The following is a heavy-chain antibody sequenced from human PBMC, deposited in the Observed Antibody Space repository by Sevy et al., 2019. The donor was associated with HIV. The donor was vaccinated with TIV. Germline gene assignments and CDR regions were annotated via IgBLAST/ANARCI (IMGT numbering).Heavy chain of an antibody. CDR1: GASISTNY. CDR3: ARIWGHEGSYFDP. V-gene: IGHV4-59*08. J-gene: IGHJ4*02. Sequence: SETLSLTCTVSGASISTNYWSWIRQAPGKGLEWIGSIYYSGSANYNPSLQSRVIISVDLSKDQVSLRLSSVTAADTAVYYCARIWGHEGSYFDPWGQGTLVTVSS. D-gene: IGHD7-27*01. CDR2: IYYSGSA.